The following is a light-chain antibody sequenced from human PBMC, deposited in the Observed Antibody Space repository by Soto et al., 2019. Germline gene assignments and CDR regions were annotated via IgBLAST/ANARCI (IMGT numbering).Light chain of an antibody. CDR2: DIY. V-gene: IGLV2-8*01. CDR3: SSYADSVVV. Sequence: QSALTQPPSASGSPGQSVTISCTGTSSDVGGYNSVSWYQQHPGKAPKLMIYDIYKRPSGVPDRFSGSKSGNTASLTVSGVQAEDEAYYYCSSYADSVVVFGGGTKLTVL. CDR1: SSDVGGYNS. J-gene: IGLJ2*01.